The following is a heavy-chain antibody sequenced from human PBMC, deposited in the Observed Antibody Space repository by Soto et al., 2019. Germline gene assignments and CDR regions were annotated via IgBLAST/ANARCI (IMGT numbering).Heavy chain of an antibody. D-gene: IGHD6-13*01. CDR1: GIPFIDAW. CDR3: VWQSEYTSSFH. CDR2: IKSKAGGETR. Sequence: GGSLRLSCEVSGIPFIDAWMNWVRQAPGKGLEWVARIKSKAGGETRDYAAPVKGRFTISRDDSKNMLYLEMNSLEVDDTAVYFCVWQSEYTSSFHWGPGTLVTVS. V-gene: IGHV3-15*07. J-gene: IGHJ4*02.